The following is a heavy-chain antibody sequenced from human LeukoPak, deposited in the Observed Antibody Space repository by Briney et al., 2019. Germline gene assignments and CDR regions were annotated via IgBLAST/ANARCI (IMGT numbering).Heavy chain of an antibody. CDR3: TRERRDGYKVYFDY. V-gene: IGHV4-59*01. D-gene: IGHD5-24*01. CDR1: GGSISSYY. Sequence: SETLSLTCSVSGGSISSYYWSWIRQPPGKGLEWIGYIYYSGSTNYNPSLKSRVTISVDTSKNQFSLRLSSVTAADTAVYYCTRERRDGYKVYFDYWGQGTLVTVSS. J-gene: IGHJ4*02. CDR2: IYYSGST.